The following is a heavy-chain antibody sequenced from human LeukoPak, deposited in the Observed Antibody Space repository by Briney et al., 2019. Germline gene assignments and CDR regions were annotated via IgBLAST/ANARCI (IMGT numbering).Heavy chain of an antibody. CDR2: ISYDGSNK. CDR1: GFTFSSYA. J-gene: IGHJ4*02. V-gene: IGHV3-30-3*01. D-gene: IGHD3-22*01. CDR3: AKDPTYYYDRYFDY. Sequence: GRSLRLSCAASGFTFSSYAMHWVRQAPGKGLEWVAVISYDGSNKYYADPVKGRFTISRDNSKNTLYLQMNSLRAEDTAVYYCAKDPTYYYDRYFDYWGQGTLVTVSS.